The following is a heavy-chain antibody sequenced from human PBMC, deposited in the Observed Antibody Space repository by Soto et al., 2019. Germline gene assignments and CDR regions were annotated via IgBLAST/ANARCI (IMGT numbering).Heavy chain of an antibody. CDR1: GFTFSSYG. V-gene: IGHV3-33*01. CDR3: ARDAAVAVHDAFDI. J-gene: IGHJ3*02. D-gene: IGHD6-19*01. CDR2: IWYDGSNK. Sequence: PGGSLRLSCAASGFTFSSYGMHWVRQAPGKGLEWVAVIWYDGSNKYYADSVKGRFTISRDNSKNTLYLQMNSLRAEDTAVYYCARDAAVAVHDAFDIWGQGTMVTVSS.